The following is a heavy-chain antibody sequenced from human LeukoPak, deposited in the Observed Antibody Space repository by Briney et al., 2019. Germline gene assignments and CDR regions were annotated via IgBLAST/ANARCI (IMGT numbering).Heavy chain of an antibody. V-gene: IGHV4-39*01. CDR2: IYYSGSA. CDR3: ARLDYGDYSVDF. D-gene: IGHD4-17*01. CDR1: DGSISSSNYY. Sequence: SSETLSLTCTVSDGSISSSNYYWGWIRQPPGKGLEWIGSIYYSGSAYYNPSLKSRVTISVDTSKNQFSLKLSSVTAADAAVYYCARLDYGDYSVDFRGQGTLVTVSS. J-gene: IGHJ4*02.